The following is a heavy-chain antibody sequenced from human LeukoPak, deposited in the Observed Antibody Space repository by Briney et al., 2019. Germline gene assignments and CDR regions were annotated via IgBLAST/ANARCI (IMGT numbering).Heavy chain of an antibody. CDR2: ISSSGTYI. J-gene: IGHJ5*02. CDR3: ARDFRYSGSYHHWFDP. V-gene: IGHV3-21*01. D-gene: IGHD1-26*01. Sequence: GGSLRLSCAASGFTFSAYSINWVRQAPGRGLEWVSSISSSGTYIYYADSVKGRFTISRHNAKNSLSLQMNSLRAEDTAVYYCARDFRYSGSYHHWFDPWGQGTLVTVSS. CDR1: GFTFSAYS.